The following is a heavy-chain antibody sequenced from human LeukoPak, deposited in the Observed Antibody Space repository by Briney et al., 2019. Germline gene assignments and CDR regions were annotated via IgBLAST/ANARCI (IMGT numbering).Heavy chain of an antibody. J-gene: IGHJ4*02. CDR2: IWYDGSNK. D-gene: IGHD6-19*01. CDR1: GFTFDNYA. Sequence: GGSLRLSCEASGFTFDNYAMSWVRQAPGKGLEWVAVIWYDGSNKYYADSVKGRFTISRDNSKNTLYLQMNSLRAEDTAVYYCARDGAVAGRLVYWGQGTLVTVSS. V-gene: IGHV3-33*08. CDR3: ARDGAVAGRLVY.